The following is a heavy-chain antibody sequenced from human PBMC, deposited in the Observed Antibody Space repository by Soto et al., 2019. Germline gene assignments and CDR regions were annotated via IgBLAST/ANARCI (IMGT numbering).Heavy chain of an antibody. J-gene: IGHJ4*02. CDR3: ARDLPRRVDTAMVIDY. Sequence: ASVKVSCKASGGTFSSYTISWVRQAPGQGLEWMGRIIPILGIANYTQKFQGRVTITADKSTSTAYMELSSLRSEDTAVYYCARDLPRRVDTAMVIDYWGQGTLVTVSS. D-gene: IGHD5-18*01. V-gene: IGHV1-69*04. CDR1: GGTFSSYT. CDR2: IIPILGIA.